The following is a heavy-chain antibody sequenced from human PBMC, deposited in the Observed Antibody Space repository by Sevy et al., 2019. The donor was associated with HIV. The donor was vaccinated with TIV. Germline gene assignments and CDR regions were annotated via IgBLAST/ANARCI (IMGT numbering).Heavy chain of an antibody. D-gene: IGHD2-2*01. Sequence: ASVKVSCKVSGYTLTELSMHWVRQAPGKGLEWMGGFDPEDGETIYAQKFQGRVTMTEDTSTDTAYMELSSLRSEDTAVYYCATDPLEFPRVVKAFDIWGQGTMVTVSS. V-gene: IGHV1-24*01. CDR2: FDPEDGET. CDR1: GYTLTELS. CDR3: ATDPLEFPRVVKAFDI. J-gene: IGHJ3*02.